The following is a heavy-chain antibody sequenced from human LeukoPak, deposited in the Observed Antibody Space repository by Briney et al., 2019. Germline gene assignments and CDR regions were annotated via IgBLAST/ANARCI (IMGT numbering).Heavy chain of an antibody. V-gene: IGHV3-7*03. CDR2: INKDGGEK. CDR3: VKDSPPRYSGSPPAY. Sequence: GGTLRLSYAASGFTFSSYWMSWVRHAPGKGLEGGANINKDGGEKYYVDSVKGRFTISRDNAKNSLYLQMNSLRADDTAVYYCVKDSPPRYSGSPPAYWGQGTLVTVSS. D-gene: IGHD1-26*01. CDR1: GFTFSSYW. J-gene: IGHJ4*02.